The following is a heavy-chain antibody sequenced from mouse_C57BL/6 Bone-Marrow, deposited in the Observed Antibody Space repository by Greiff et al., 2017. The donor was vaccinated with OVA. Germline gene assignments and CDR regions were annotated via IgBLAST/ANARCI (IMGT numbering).Heavy chain of an antibody. D-gene: IGHD3-2*02. CDR2: IDPETGGT. V-gene: IGHV1-15*01. J-gene: IGHJ4*01. CDR3: TNTAQAKGLPMDY. Sequence: QVHVKQSGAELVRPGASVTLSCKASGYTFTDYEMHWVKQTPVHGLEWIGAIDPETGGTAYNQKFKGKAILTADKSSSTAYMELRSLTSEDSAVYYCTNTAQAKGLPMDYWGQGTSVTVSS. CDR1: GYTFTDYE.